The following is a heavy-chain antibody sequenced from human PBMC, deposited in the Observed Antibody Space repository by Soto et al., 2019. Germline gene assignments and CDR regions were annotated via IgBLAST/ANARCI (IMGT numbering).Heavy chain of an antibody. CDR2: IYYSGST. CDR3: ARWWSGSPHVFDP. J-gene: IGHJ5*02. Sequence: QVQLQESGPGLVKPSQTLSLTCTVSGGSISSGDYYWSWIRQHPGKGLEWIGYIYYSGSTYYNPCRSRRVTTSVDTSKNQFSLTLSSVTAADTAVYSCARWWSGSPHVFDPWGQGTLGTVSS. CDR1: GGSISSGDYY. D-gene: IGHD3-3*01. V-gene: IGHV4-31*03.